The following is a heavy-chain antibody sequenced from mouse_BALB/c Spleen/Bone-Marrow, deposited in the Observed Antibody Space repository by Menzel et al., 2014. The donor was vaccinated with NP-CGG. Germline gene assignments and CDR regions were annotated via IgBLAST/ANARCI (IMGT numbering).Heavy chain of an antibody. V-gene: IGHV1-69*01. J-gene: IGHJ2*01. CDR1: GYTFTDYW. CDR3: AREGYRYDLFDH. D-gene: IGHD2-14*01. Sequence: VQLQQSGAELVMPGPSEKMSCKASGYTFTDYWMHWVKQRPGQGLEWIGAIDTSDSYTSYNQEFKGKATLTVDESSSTAYMQLSSLTSEDSAVYCWAREGYRYDLFDHWGQGTTLTVSS. CDR2: IDTSDSYT.